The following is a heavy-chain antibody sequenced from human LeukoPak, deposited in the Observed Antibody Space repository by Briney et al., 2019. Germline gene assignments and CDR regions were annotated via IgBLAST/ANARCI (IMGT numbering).Heavy chain of an antibody. Sequence: SETLSLTCIVSGVSISSYYWSWIRQPAGKGLEWIGSIYHSGSTYYNPSLKSRVTISVDTSKNQFSLKLSSVTAADTAVYYCARDHLYYGSGGFDPWGQGTLVTVSS. CDR1: GVSISSYY. D-gene: IGHD3-10*01. CDR3: ARDHLYYGSGGFDP. CDR2: IYHSGST. V-gene: IGHV4-4*07. J-gene: IGHJ5*02.